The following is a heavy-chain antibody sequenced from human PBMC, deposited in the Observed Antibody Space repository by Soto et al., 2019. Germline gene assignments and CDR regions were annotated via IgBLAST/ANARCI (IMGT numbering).Heavy chain of an antibody. D-gene: IGHD4-4*01. Sequence: QVQLVQSGAEVEKPGASVKVSCKASGYTFTGYYMHWVRQAPGPGLEWMGWIRPDRGDSNIAPKVQARVTMTRDTSISTAYMELSRLGSDDTAVYYCAMSLGKTYSNYVGSSDYWGQGTLVTVSS. V-gene: IGHV1-2*02. J-gene: IGHJ4*02. CDR3: AMSLGKTYSNYVGSSDY. CDR1: GYTFTGYY. CDR2: IRPDRGDS.